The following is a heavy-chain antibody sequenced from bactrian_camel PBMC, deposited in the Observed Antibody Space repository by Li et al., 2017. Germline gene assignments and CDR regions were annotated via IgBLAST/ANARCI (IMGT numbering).Heavy chain of an antibody. CDR1: GYIFSSTC. CDR2: IYTDGGST. CDR3: AADRGYGLGCLSDSGY. Sequence: HVQLVESGGGSVQAGGSLTLSCGGFGYIFSSTCVAWFRQAPGKERESLAQIYTDGGSTYYFDSAKGRFTISQDKAKNTMYLQLNNLKPEDTSVYYCAADRGYGLGCLSDSGYWGQGTQVTVS. D-gene: IGHD1*01. J-gene: IGHJ6*01. V-gene: IGHV3S54*01.